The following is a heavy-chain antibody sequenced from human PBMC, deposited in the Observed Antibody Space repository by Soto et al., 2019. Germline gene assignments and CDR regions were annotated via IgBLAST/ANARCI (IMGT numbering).Heavy chain of an antibody. V-gene: IGHV3-30*18. D-gene: IGHD3-10*01. J-gene: IGHJ6*02. CDR3: AKDKRITMVRGVITNYGMDV. CDR2: ISYDGSNK. CDR1: GFTFSSYG. Sequence: PGGSLRLSCAASGFTFSSYGMHWVRQAPGKGLEWVAVISYDGSNKYYADSVKGRFTISRDNSKNTLHLQMNSLRAEDTAVYYCAKDKRITMVRGVITNYGMDVWGQGTTVTVSS.